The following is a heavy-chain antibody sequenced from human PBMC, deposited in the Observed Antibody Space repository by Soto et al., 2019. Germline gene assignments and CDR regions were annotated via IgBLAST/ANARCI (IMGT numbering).Heavy chain of an antibody. D-gene: IGHD4-17*01. CDR3: AHTTAPIGDYGCIY. CDR1: GFSLNTGGVG. Sequence: QITLKESCPTLVKPTQTLTLTCTFSGFSLNTGGVGVGWISQSPGKALVWLGVIYWDDDKRYSPSLENRLAITKDSSKNQVVLTMTNMDPVDTATYYCAHTTAPIGDYGCIYWCPVTLVTVSS. J-gene: IGHJ4*02. V-gene: IGHV2-5*02. CDR2: IYWDDDK.